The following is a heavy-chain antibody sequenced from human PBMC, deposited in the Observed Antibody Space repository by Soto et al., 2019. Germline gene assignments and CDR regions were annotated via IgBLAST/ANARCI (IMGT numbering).Heavy chain of an antibody. V-gene: IGHV3-21*01. CDR1: GFTFSSYS. J-gene: IGHJ4*02. Sequence: GGSLRLSCAASGFTFSSYSMNWVRQAPGKGLEWVSSISSSSSYIYYADSVKGRFTISRDNAKNSLYLQMNSLRAEDTAVYYCARVQQRTPRQAAAGYLDYWGQGTLVTVSS. CDR3: ARVQQRTPRQAAAGYLDY. D-gene: IGHD6-13*01. CDR2: ISSSSSYI.